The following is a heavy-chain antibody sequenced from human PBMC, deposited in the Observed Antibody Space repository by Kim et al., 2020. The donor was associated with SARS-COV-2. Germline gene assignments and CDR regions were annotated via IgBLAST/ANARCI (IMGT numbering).Heavy chain of an antibody. CDR3: EREQTAGFYNY. J-gene: IGHJ4*02. D-gene: IGHD3-9*01. CDR1: GYIFTSYH. Sequence: ASVKVSCKASGYIFTSYHMHWVRQAPGQGLEWMGIINPSGGKTYYAQKLQGRITVTTDTSANTVYMQLSSLTSEDTAMYYCEREQTAGFYNYWGQGTLVTVSS. CDR2: INPSGGKT. V-gene: IGHV1-46*04.